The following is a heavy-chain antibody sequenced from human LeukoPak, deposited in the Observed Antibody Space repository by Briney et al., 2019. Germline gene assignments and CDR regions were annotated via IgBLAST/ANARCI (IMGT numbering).Heavy chain of an antibody. D-gene: IGHD3-3*01. CDR3: KIFGVVYVGGDSFDI. CDR1: GYTFTGYY. J-gene: IGHJ3*02. CDR2: INPNMGGT. Sequence: ASVKVSCKASGYTFTGYYMHWVRQAPGQGLEWVGWINPNMGGTNYAQNFQGRVTMTRDTSISTACMELSRLRSEDSAVYYCKIFGVVYVGGDSFDIWGQRTMVTVSS. V-gene: IGHV1-2*02.